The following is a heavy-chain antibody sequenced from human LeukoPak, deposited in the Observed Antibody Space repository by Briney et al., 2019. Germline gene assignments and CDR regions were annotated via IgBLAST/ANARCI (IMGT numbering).Heavy chain of an antibody. V-gene: IGHV3-9*01. CDR3: AKDTPGGMDV. Sequence: GRSLRLSCAASGFTFDDYVMHWVRHPPGKGLEWVSGISWNSRSIDYADSVRGRFTISRDNSNNSLYLQMNFLRREDTAFYYCAKDTPGGMDVWGQGTTVTVSS. CDR2: ISWNSRSI. D-gene: IGHD1-14*01. CDR1: GFTFDDYV. J-gene: IGHJ6*02.